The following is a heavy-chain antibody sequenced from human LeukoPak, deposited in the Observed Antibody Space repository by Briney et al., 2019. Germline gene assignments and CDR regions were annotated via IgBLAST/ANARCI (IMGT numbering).Heavy chain of an antibody. CDR2: INPNSGGT. CDR3: ARDSDYQLYNWFDP. Sequence: GASVKVSCKASGYTFTGYYMHWVRQAPGQGLEWMGWINPNSGGTNYAQKFQGRATMTRDTSISTAYMELSRLRSDDTAVYYCARDSDYQLYNWFDPWGQGTLVTVSS. V-gene: IGHV1-2*02. J-gene: IGHJ5*02. CDR1: GYTFTGYY. D-gene: IGHD2-2*01.